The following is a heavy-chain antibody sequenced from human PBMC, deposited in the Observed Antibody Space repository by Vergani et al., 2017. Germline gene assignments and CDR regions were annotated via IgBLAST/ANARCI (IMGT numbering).Heavy chain of an antibody. CDR3: AATYSSGWNFTWFDP. CDR2: IKQDGSEK. D-gene: IGHD6-19*01. V-gene: IGHV3-7*01. Sequence: EVQLVESGGGLVQPGGSLRLSCAASGFTFSSYWMSWVRQAPGKGLEWVANIKQDGSEKCYVDSVKGRFTISSDNAKNSLYLQMNSLRAEDTAVYYCAATYSSGWNFTWFDPWGQGTLVTVSS. CDR1: GFTFSSYW. J-gene: IGHJ5*02.